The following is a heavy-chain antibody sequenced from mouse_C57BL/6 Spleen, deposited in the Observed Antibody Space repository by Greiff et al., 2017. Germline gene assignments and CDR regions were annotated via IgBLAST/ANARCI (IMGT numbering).Heavy chain of an antibody. V-gene: IGHV1-53*01. CDR3: ARVGYYLYAMDY. CDR1: GYTFTSYW. CDR2: INPCNGGT. D-gene: IGHD2-3*01. Sequence: VQLQQPGTELVKPGASVKLSCKASGYTFTSYWMHWVKQRPGQGLEWIGNINPCNGGTNYNEKFKSKATLTVDTSSSPAYMQLSSLTSEDSAVYYCARVGYYLYAMDYWGQGTSVTVSS. J-gene: IGHJ4*01.